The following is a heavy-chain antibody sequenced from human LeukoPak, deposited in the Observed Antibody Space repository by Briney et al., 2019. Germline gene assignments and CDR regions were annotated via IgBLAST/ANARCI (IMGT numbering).Heavy chain of an antibody. CDR2: INHSGST. CDR3: ARGWGAARN. CDR1: GGSFSGYY. Sequence: SETLSLTCAVYGGSFSGYYWSWIRQPPGKGLEWIGEINHSGSTNYNPSLKSRVTISVDTSKNQFSLKLSPVTAADTAVYYRARGWGAARNWGQGTLVTVSS. V-gene: IGHV4-34*01. J-gene: IGHJ4*02. D-gene: IGHD6-6*01.